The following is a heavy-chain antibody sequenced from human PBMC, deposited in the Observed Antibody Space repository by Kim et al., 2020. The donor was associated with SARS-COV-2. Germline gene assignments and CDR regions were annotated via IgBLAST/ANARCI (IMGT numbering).Heavy chain of an antibody. CDR3: AKAKTGDYYGSGNLYYFDY. V-gene: IGHV3-23*01. Sequence: GRFTISRDNSKNTLYLQMSSARAEDTAVYYCAKAKTGDYYGSGNLYYFDYWGQGTLVTVSS. D-gene: IGHD3-10*01. J-gene: IGHJ4*01.